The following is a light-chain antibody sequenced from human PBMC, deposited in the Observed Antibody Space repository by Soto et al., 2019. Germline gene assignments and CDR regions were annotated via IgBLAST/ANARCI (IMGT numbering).Light chain of an antibody. Sequence: DIQMTQSPSSLSASVGDRVTITCRASQGIRNDLSWYQQKPREAPKRLVYVASSLDGGVPARFSGSGSGTEFTLTISSLQPEDFATYYCLQQNNYPRTFGQGTKVEIK. V-gene: IGKV1-17*01. CDR1: QGIRND. J-gene: IGKJ2*01. CDR2: VAS. CDR3: LQQNNYPRT.